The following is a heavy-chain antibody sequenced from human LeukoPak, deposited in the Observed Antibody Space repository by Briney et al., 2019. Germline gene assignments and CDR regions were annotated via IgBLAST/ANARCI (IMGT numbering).Heavy chain of an antibody. Sequence: GASVKVSCKASGYTFTSYAISWVRQAPGQGLEWMGRIIPILGIANYAQKFQGRVTITADKSTSTAYMELSSLRSEDTAVYYCARGFDTAMVSDYYGMDVWGQGTTVTVSS. CDR3: ARGFDTAMVSDYYGMDV. CDR1: GYTFTSYA. V-gene: IGHV1-69*04. J-gene: IGHJ6*02. CDR2: IIPILGIA. D-gene: IGHD5-18*01.